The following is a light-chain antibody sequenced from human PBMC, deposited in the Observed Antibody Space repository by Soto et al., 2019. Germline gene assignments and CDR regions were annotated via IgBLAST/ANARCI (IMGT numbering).Light chain of an antibody. CDR2: EVS. CDR3: SSYTSSTVV. CDR1: SSDVGGYNY. Sequence: QSVLTQPASVPGSPGQSITISCTGTSSDVGGYNYVSWYQQHPGKAPKLMIYEVSNRPSGVSNRFCGSKSGNTASLTISGLQAEDEADYYCSSYTSSTVVFGGGTKVTVL. V-gene: IGLV2-14*01. J-gene: IGLJ2*01.